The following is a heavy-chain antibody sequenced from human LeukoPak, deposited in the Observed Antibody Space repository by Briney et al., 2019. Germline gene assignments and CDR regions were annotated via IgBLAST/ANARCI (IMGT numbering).Heavy chain of an antibody. V-gene: IGHV4-59*01. CDR2: IYYSGST. CDR1: GGSISSYY. CDR3: ARGLRGQQLVLDYFDY. J-gene: IGHJ4*02. D-gene: IGHD6-13*01. Sequence: SETLSLICTVSGGSISSYYWSWIRQPPGKGLEWIGYIYYSGSTNYNPSLKSRVTISVDTSKNQFSLKLSSVTAADTAVYYCARGLRGQQLVLDYFDYWGQGTLVTVSS.